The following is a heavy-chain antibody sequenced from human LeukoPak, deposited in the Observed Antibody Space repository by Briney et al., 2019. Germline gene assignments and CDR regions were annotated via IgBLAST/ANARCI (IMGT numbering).Heavy chain of an antibody. V-gene: IGHV3-48*03. CDR1: GFTFSSYE. CDR2: ISSSGSTI. Sequence: PGGSLRLSCAASGFTFSSYEMNWVRQAPGRGLEWVSYISSSGSTIYYADSVKGCFTISRDNAKNSLYLQMNSLRAEDTAVYYCARDTRIKQLVGNDYWGQGTLVTVSS. D-gene: IGHD6-13*01. J-gene: IGHJ4*02. CDR3: ARDTRIKQLVGNDY.